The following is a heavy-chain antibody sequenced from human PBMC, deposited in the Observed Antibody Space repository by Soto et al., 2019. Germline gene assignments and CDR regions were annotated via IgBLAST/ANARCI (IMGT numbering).Heavy chain of an antibody. Sequence: VQLVESGGGLVQPGGSLRLSCAASGFTFSSYDMHWVRQATGKGLEWVSAIGTAGDTYYPGSVKGRFTISRENAKNSLYLQMNSLRAGDTAVYYCARGGGWGLPIGGYYYYGMDVWGQGTTVTVSS. CDR1: GFTFSSYD. CDR3: ARGGGWGLPIGGYYYYGMDV. J-gene: IGHJ6*02. V-gene: IGHV3-13*04. D-gene: IGHD1-26*01. CDR2: IGTAGDT.